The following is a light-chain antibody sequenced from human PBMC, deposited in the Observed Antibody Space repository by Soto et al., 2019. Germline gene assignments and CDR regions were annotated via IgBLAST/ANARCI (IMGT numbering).Light chain of an antibody. CDR1: ERLVSSGGHTF. Sequence: DVVMTQSPLSLPVTLGQPSSIACSASERLVSSGGHTFLNWFQLRPGQSPRRLISQVSVRDSGVPDRFSGSGSGTDFTLKISRVEAEDVGIYYCMQALQTPVTFGQGTKVDIK. J-gene: IGKJ1*01. CDR3: MQALQTPVT. CDR2: QVS. V-gene: IGKV2-30*01.